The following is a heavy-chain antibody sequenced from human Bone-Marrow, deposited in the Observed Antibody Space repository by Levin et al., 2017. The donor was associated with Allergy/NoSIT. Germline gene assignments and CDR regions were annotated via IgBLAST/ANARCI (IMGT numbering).Heavy chain of an antibody. D-gene: IGHD3-22*01. CDR3: ARALIYDSNGLYY. V-gene: IGHV3-48*04. CDR2: ISSSSGTI. J-gene: IGHJ4*02. CDR1: GFTFSTYS. Sequence: GESLKISCAASGFTFSTYSMNWVRQAPGKGLEWVSYISSSSGTIYYADSVKGRFTISRDNAKNSLYLQMNSLRAEDTAVYYCARALIYDSNGLYYWGQGTLVTVSS.